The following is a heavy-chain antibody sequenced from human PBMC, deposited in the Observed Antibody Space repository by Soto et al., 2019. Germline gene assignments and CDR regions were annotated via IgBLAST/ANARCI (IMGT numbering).Heavy chain of an antibody. Sequence: SLRLSCAASGFTFDDYAMHWVRQAPGKGLEWVSGISWNSGSIGYADSVKGRFTISRDNAKNSLYLQMNSLGAEDTALYYCAKGLPRYCSGGSCYSGAGDYYYGMDVWGQGTTVTVS. V-gene: IGHV3-9*01. CDR2: ISWNSGSI. CDR3: AKGLPRYCSGGSCYSGAGDYYYGMDV. D-gene: IGHD2-15*01. CDR1: GFTFDDYA. J-gene: IGHJ6*02.